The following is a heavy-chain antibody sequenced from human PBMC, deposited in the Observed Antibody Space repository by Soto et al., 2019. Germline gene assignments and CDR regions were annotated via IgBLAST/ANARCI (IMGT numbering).Heavy chain of an antibody. CDR3: ARDSNWSSDY. J-gene: IGHJ4*02. Sequence: EVQLVESGGGLVQPGGSLRLSCAASGFTFSGYNMNWVRQAPGKGLEWISCIKSDSSGTWYADSVKGRFTMSRDNAKNSLYLQMNSLRDEDKAVDFCARDSNWSSDYWGQGTLVAVSS. CDR2: IKSDSSGT. D-gene: IGHD1-1*01. V-gene: IGHV3-48*02. CDR1: GFTFSGYN.